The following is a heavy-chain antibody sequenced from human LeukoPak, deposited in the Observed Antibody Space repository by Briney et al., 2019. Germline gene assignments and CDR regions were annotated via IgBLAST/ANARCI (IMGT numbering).Heavy chain of an antibody. CDR2: IYHSGST. V-gene: IGHV4-30-2*01. J-gene: IGHJ4*02. D-gene: IGHD3-3*01. Sequence: SETLSLTCTVSGGSISSGGYYWSWIRQPPGKSLEWIGYIYHSGSTYYNPSLKSRVTISVDRSKNQFSLKLSSVTAADTAVYYCARVSYDFWSGSKGLDYWGQGTLVTVSS. CDR1: GGSISSGGYY. CDR3: ARVSYDFWSGSKGLDY.